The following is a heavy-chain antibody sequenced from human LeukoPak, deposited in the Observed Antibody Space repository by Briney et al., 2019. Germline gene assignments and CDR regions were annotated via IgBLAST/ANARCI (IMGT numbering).Heavy chain of an antibody. D-gene: IGHD4-17*01. CDR1: GGTFSSYA. Sequence: SVKVSCKASGGTFSSYAISWVRQAPGQGLEWMGGIIPIFGTANYAQKFQGRVTITADESTSTAYMELSSLRSEDTAVYYCARADYGDYQFDYWGQGTLVTVCS. CDR3: ARADYGDYQFDY. J-gene: IGHJ4*02. CDR2: IIPIFGTA. V-gene: IGHV1-69*13.